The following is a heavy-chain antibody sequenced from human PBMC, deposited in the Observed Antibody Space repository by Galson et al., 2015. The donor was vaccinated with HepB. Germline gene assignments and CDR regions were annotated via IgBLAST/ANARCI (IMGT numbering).Heavy chain of an antibody. CDR2: ISHDGNKI. Sequence: SRRLSCAASGFIFSNYAMHWARQAPGKGLECVAEISHDGNKIYYADSVKGRFTISRDNSKDTVFLQMNSLTTEDTTFYFCARDQRWLQFGEEHVDSGGEGILVTVT. CDR3: ARDQRWLQFGEEHVDS. CDR1: GFIFSNYA. D-gene: IGHD5-24*01. V-gene: IGHV3-30-3*01. J-gene: IGHJ4*02.